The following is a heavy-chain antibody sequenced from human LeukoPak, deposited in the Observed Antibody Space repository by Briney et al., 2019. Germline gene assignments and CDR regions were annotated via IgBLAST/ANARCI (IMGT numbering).Heavy chain of an antibody. CDR3: ARARRSLWFGDI. D-gene: IGHD3-10*01. Sequence: SETLSLTCTVSGGSISSYYWSWIRQPPGKGLEWIGYIYYSGSTNYNPSLKSRVTISVDKSKNQFSLKLSSVTAADTAVYHCARARRSLWFGDIWGQGILVTVSS. CDR2: IYYSGST. V-gene: IGHV4-59*12. CDR1: GGSISSYY. J-gene: IGHJ4*02.